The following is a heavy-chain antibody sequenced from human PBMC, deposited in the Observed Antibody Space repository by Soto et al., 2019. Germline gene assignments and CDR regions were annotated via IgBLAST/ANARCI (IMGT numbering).Heavy chain of an antibody. Sequence: SETLSLTCTVSGGSISGYYWSWMRQPPGQGLEWIGYIYHSGTIRYNPSLESRVTISVDTSKNQFSLKLASVTAADTAVYYCARTQMATLYFDYWGQGTLVTVSS. CDR3: ARTQMATLYFDY. D-gene: IGHD5-12*01. CDR2: IYHSGTI. CDR1: GGSISGYY. V-gene: IGHV4-59*01. J-gene: IGHJ4*02.